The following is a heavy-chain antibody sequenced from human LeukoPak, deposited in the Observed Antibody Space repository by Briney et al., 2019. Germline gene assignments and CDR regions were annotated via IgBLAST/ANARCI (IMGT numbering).Heavy chain of an antibody. J-gene: IGHJ6*02. Sequence: SVKVSCKASGGTFSDYGISWVRQAPGQGLEWMGVIIPIFGTIYYSQKFQGRVTTTAGESTGTAYMHLSSLKSEDTAVYYCARDGWRMDVWGQGTTVTVSS. V-gene: IGHV1-69*13. CDR3: ARDGWRMDV. CDR2: IIPIFGTI. D-gene: IGHD2-15*01. CDR1: GGTFSDYG.